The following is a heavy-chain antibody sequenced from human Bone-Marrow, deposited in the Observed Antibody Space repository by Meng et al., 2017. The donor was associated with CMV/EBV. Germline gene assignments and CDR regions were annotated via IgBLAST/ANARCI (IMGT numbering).Heavy chain of an antibody. CDR2: MNPNSGNT. V-gene: IGHV1-8*02. Sequence: ASVKVSCKASGYTFTGYYMHWVRQATGQGLEWMGWMNPNSGNTGYAQKFQGRVTMTRNTSISTAYMELSSLRSEDTAVYYCARGLIGVEPYWVQGTLVTVSS. CDR3: ARGLIGVEPY. D-gene: IGHD1-14*01. CDR1: GYTFTGYY. J-gene: IGHJ4*02.